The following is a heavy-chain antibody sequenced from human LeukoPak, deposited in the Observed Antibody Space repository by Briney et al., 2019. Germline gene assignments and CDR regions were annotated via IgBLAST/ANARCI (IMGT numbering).Heavy chain of an antibody. J-gene: IGHJ6*04. V-gene: IGHV4-59*12. CDR3: ARDFTYYYGSGSYVWYGMDV. CDR1: GGSISSYQ. CDR2: MYFGGGT. D-gene: IGHD3-10*01. Sequence: SETLSLTCAVSGGSISSYQWTWLRQTPEKGLEWIGNMYFGGGTDYNPSLMSRVTISVDTSKNQFSLKLSSVTAADTAVYYCARDFTYYYGSGSYVWYGMDVWGKGTTVTVSS.